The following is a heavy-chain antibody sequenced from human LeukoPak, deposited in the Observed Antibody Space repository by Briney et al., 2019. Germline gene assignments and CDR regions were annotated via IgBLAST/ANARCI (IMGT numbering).Heavy chain of an antibody. Sequence: GGSLRLPCAASGFTFSSYSMNWVRQAPGKGLEWVSYISSSSTIYYADSVKGRFTISRGNAKNSLYLQMNSLRDEDTAVYYCASDFWSGYLDYWGQGTLVTVSS. CDR3: ASDFWSGYLDY. V-gene: IGHV3-48*02. J-gene: IGHJ4*02. CDR1: GFTFSSYS. D-gene: IGHD3-3*01. CDR2: ISSSSTI.